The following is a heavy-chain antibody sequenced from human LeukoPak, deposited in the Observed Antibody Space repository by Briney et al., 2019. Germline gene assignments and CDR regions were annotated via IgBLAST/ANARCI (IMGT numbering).Heavy chain of an antibody. V-gene: IGHV4-39*07. J-gene: IGHJ4*02. D-gene: IGHD1-26*01. CDR2: IYYSGST. CDR1: GGSISSYY. CDR3: ASRSGSYADY. Sequence: PSETLSLTCTVSGGSISSYYWGWIRQPPGKGLEWIGSIYYSGSTYYNPSLKSRVTISVDTSKNQFSLKLSSVTAADTAVYYCASRSGSYADYWGQGTLVTVSS.